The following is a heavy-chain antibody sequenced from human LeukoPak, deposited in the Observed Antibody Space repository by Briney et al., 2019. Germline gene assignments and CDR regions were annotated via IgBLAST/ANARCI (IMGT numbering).Heavy chain of an antibody. J-gene: IGHJ4*02. CDR1: GYSFTTYC. CDR2: ICPGDYDT. Sequence: GASLQISCKGSGYSFTTYCIGCVRQMPGKGREWMGIICPGDYDTRYSPSFQGQVPVSAAKSISTAYLPGGSLKAPDTAMYYCAVRQYDILTGYFGGVDYWGQGTLVTVSS. D-gene: IGHD3-9*01. CDR3: AVRQYDILTGYFGGVDY. V-gene: IGHV5-51*01.